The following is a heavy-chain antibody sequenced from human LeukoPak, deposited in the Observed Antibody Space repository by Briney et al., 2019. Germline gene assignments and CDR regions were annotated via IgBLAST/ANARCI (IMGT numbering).Heavy chain of an antibody. D-gene: IGHD6-19*01. J-gene: IGHJ4*02. CDR1: GYTFTGYY. CDR2: INPNSGGT. Sequence: GASVKVSCKASGYTFTGYYMHWVRQAPGQGLEWMGWINPNSGGTNYAQKFQGRVTMTRDTSISTAYMELSRLRSDDTAVYYCARVLTTSRLVAGTRVVDYWGQGTLVTVSS. CDR3: ARVLTTSRLVAGTRVVDY. V-gene: IGHV1-2*02.